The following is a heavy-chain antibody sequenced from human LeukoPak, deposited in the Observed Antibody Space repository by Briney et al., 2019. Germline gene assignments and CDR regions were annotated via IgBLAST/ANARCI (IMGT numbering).Heavy chain of an antibody. CDR1: GGTFSSYA. CDR2: IIPIFGTA. D-gene: IGHD3-22*01. J-gene: IGHJ3*02. CDR3: ARSFRRIVLVFTSVVFDI. Sequence: SVKVSCKASGGTFSSYAISWVRQAPGQGLEWMGGIIPIFGTANYAQKFQGRVTITADKSTSTAYMELSSLRSEDTAVYYCARSFRRIVLVFTSVVFDIWGQGTMVTVFS. V-gene: IGHV1-69*06.